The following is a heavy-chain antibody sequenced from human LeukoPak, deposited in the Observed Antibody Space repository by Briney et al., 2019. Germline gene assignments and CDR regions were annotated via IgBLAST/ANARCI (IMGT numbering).Heavy chain of an antibody. Sequence: GGSLRLSCAASGFTFRAYTMNWVRQAPGQGLEWVSGIYGSGGGQTFYADSVRGRFTISRDDSRNLLFLHMDNLRVEDTALYYCAKDVQSDGVWDVDQWGQGTLVTVSS. CDR3: AKDVQSDGVWDVDQ. D-gene: IGHD4-17*01. CDR1: GFTFRAYT. V-gene: IGHV3-23*01. J-gene: IGHJ4*02. CDR2: IYGSGGGQT.